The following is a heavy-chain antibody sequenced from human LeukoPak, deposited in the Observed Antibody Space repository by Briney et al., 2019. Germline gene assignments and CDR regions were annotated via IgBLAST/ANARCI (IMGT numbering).Heavy chain of an antibody. Sequence: GGSLRLSCAASGFTFSSYLMTWVRQAPGKGLEWVANIKHDGSGKYYMDSVKGRFTISRDNAKNSLCLQMNSLRAEDTAVYYCARSGGGMDDYWGQGTLVTVSS. CDR3: ARSGGGMDDY. CDR1: GFTFSSYL. J-gene: IGHJ4*02. D-gene: IGHD3-16*01. V-gene: IGHV3-7*02. CDR2: IKHDGSGK.